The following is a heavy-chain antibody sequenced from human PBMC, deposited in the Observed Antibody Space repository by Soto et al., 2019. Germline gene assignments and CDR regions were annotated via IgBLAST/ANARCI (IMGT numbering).Heavy chain of an antibody. V-gene: IGHV1-46*01. CDR3: ARDQILGSMGGAFGN. Sequence: ASVKVTCKASGYTFTSYYMHWVRQAPGQGPEWMGIINPSGGSTSYAQKFQGRVTMTRDTSTSTVYMELSSLRSEGTAVYYCARDQILGSMGGAFGNRGQRKMVTVSS. CDR1: GYTFTSYY. J-gene: IGHJ3*02. CDR2: INPSGGST. D-gene: IGHD2-15*01.